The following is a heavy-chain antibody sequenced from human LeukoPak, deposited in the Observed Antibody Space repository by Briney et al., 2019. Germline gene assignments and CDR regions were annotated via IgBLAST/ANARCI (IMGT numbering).Heavy chain of an antibody. CDR1: GFTFSSYA. Sequence: GSLRLSCAASGFTFSSYAMSWVRQAPGKGLEWVSAISGSGGSTYYADSVKGRFTISRDNSKNTLYLQMNSLRAEDTAVYYCAKDLTMIVVASPDDAFDIWGQGTMVTVSS. V-gene: IGHV3-23*01. CDR2: ISGSGGST. CDR3: AKDLTMIVVASPDDAFDI. D-gene: IGHD3-22*01. J-gene: IGHJ3*02.